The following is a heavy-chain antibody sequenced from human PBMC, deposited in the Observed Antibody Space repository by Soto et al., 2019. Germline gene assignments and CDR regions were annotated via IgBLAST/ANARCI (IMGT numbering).Heavy chain of an antibody. V-gene: IGHV3-23*01. Sequence: GGSLRLSCTASGFTFSSHAMTWVRQAPGKGLEWVSGLSDSGISIYYADSVKGRLTISRDNSKDTVYLQMNSLKAEDTAVYYCPKDTYYHSSSGYYVFDPWGQGTLVTVCS. CDR2: LSDSGISI. CDR3: PKDTYYHSSSGYYVFDP. J-gene: IGHJ5*02. CDR1: GFTFSSHA. D-gene: IGHD3-22*01.